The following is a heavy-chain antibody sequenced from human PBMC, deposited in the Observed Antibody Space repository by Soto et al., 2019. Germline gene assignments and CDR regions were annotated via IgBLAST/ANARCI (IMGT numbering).Heavy chain of an antibody. J-gene: IGHJ4*02. Sequence: QITLKESGPTLVKPTQTLTLTCTFSGFSLSTSGVGVGWIRQPPGKALEWLALIYWDNDKRYSPSLKSRLTITKDTSKNQVVLIMTNMDPVDTATYYCAHVIVGATNRYFDYWGQGTLVTVSS. CDR2: IYWDNDK. CDR3: AHVIVGATNRYFDY. V-gene: IGHV2-5*02. CDR1: GFSLSTSGVG. D-gene: IGHD1-26*01.